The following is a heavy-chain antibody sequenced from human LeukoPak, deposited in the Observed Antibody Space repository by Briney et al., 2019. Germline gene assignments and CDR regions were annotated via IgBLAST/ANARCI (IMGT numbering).Heavy chain of an antibody. J-gene: IGHJ6*02. V-gene: IGHV1-8*01. CDR1: GYTFTSYD. D-gene: IGHD6-19*01. CDR2: MNPNSGNA. Sequence: ASVKVSCKASGYTFTSYDINWVRQATGQGLEWMGWMNPNSGNAGYAQKFQGRVTMTRNTSISTAYMELSSLRSEDTAVYYCARSEGGWYSYYYYGMDVWGQGTTVTVSS. CDR3: ARSEGGWYSYYYYGMDV.